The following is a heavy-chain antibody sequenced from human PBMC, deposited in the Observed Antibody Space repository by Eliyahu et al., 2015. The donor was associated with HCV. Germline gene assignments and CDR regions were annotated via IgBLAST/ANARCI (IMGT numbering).Heavy chain of an antibody. J-gene: IGHJ3*02. CDR3: ARIMTMVEVDVFDI. CDR2: LYLSGSN. Sequence: QVQLQESGPGLVKPSETLXLTCAVXGYSISSDYYWGWXRQPPGRGLEWIGRLYLSGSNNYNPSLESRVTISLDTSKNQFSLNLTSVTAADTAIYYCARIMTMVEVDVFDIWGHGTMVTVSS. D-gene: IGHD4/OR15-4a*01. CDR1: GYSISSDYY. V-gene: IGHV4-38-2*01.